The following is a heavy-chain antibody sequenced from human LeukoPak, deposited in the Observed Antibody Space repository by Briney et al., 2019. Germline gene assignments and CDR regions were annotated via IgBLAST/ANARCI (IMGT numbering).Heavy chain of an antibody. V-gene: IGHV1-8*01. J-gene: IGHJ6*03. Sequence: GASLKVSCKASGYTFTSYDINWVRQATGQGLEWMGWMNPNSGNTGYAQKFQGRVTMTRNTSISTAYMELSSLRSEDTAVYYCARRTGWFGELYHYYYMDVWGKGTTVTVSS. CDR1: GYTFTSYD. CDR3: ARRTGWFGELYHYYYMDV. D-gene: IGHD3-10*01. CDR2: MNPNSGNT.